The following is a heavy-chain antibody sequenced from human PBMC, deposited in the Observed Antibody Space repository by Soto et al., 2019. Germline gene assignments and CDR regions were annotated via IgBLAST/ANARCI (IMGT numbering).Heavy chain of an antibody. D-gene: IGHD2-15*01. J-gene: IGHJ4*02. Sequence: GESLKISCQGSGYSFTSYWIGWVRQMPGKGLEWMGIIYPGDSDTRYSPSFQGQVTISADKSISTAYLQWSSLKASDTAMYYCARQGSKYGPNFDYWGQGTLVTVSS. V-gene: IGHV5-51*01. CDR3: ARQGSKYGPNFDY. CDR1: GYSFTSYW. CDR2: IYPGDSDT.